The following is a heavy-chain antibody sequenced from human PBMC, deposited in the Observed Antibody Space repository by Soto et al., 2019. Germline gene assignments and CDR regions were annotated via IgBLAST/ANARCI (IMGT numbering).Heavy chain of an antibody. D-gene: IGHD3-22*01. CDR1: GVTFISYA. CDR3: AKDPPNYYETTVQH. CDR2: ISGSGGST. J-gene: IGHJ1*01. V-gene: IGHV3-23*01. Sequence: PGGSLRLSCAASGVTFISYAMSWVRQAPGKGLEWVSAISGSGGSTYYADSVKGRFTISRDNSKNTLYLQMNSLRAEDTAVYYCAKDPPNYYETTVQHWGQGTLVTVSS.